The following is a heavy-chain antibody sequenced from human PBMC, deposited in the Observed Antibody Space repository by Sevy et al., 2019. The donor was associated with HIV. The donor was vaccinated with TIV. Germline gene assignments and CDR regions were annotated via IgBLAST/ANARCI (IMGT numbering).Heavy chain of an antibody. CDR3: ARVPLYSDSHINDY. J-gene: IGHJ4*02. CDR2: ISSTGNTI. CDR1: GFTLSPYS. D-gene: IGHD3-22*01. Sequence: GGSLRLSCTASGFTLSPYSMNWIRQAPGKGLEWLSYISSTGNTIYYAGSVKGRFTISRDNAKNSLYLQMNSLRAEDTAVYYCARVPLYSDSHINDYWGQGPLVTVSS. V-gene: IGHV3-48*04.